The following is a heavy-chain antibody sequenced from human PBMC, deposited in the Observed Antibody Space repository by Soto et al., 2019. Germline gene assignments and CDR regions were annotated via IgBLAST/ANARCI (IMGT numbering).Heavy chain of an antibody. J-gene: IGHJ5*02. CDR1: GYRFTTYC. Sequence: GESLKISCRATGYRFTTYCIAWVLQMPCKGLEWMGIIFPSDSETRYSPSFQGQVTISADRSTSTVFLQWASLKASDTAVYFCTRKDKSGYFNWFDPWGQGTLVTVSS. CDR2: IFPSDSET. V-gene: IGHV5-51*01. CDR3: TRKDKSGYFNWFDP. D-gene: IGHD3-22*01.